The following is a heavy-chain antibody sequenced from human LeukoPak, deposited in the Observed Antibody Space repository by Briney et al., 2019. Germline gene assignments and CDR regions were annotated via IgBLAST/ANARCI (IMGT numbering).Heavy chain of an antibody. D-gene: IGHD4-23*01. Sequence: PSETLSLTCTVSGGSISSSSYYWGWIRQPPGKGLEWIGSIYYSGSTYYNPSLKSRVTISVDTSKNQFSLKLSSVTAADTAVYYCARRGDYGGSPPGAFDIWGQGTMVTVS. CDR2: IYYSGST. CDR3: ARRGDYGGSPPGAFDI. CDR1: GGSISSSSYY. J-gene: IGHJ3*02. V-gene: IGHV4-39*01.